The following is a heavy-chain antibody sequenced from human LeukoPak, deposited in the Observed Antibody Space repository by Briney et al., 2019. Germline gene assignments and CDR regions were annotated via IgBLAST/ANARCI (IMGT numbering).Heavy chain of an antibody. CDR1: GFTFSSYS. V-gene: IGHV3-21*01. J-gene: IGHJ4*02. CDR3: ARDLYYYDSSGYWVYYFDY. CDR2: ISGSSSYI. D-gene: IGHD3-22*01. Sequence: GGSLRLSCAASGFTFSSYSMNWVRQAPGKGLEWVSSISGSSSYIYYADSVKGRFTISRDNGKNSLYLQMNSLRAEDTAVYYCARDLYYYDSSGYWVYYFDYWGQGTLVTVSS.